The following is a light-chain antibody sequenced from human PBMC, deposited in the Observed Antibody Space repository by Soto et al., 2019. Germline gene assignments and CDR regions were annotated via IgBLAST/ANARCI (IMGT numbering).Light chain of an antibody. CDR3: QAYDYRLSQSV. J-gene: IGLJ3*02. CDR2: GNR. V-gene: IGLV1-40*01. CDR1: SSNRGAGYD. Sequence: QSVVTHLHSLSGAPGQRVTIPCTGNSSNRGAGYDVHWYQQLPGTAPKPDIYGNRNRPSGVPERFSGSKSGTSASLAITGLQADEEGYYCCQAYDYRLSQSVLGAGPTMTV.